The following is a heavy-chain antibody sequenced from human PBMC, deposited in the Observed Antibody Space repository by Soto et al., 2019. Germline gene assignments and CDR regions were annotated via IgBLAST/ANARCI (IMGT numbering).Heavy chain of an antibody. D-gene: IGHD3-10*01. Sequence: SETLSLTCTVSGGSISSGGYYWSWIRQFPGKGLEWIGYISSIGSTYYNPSLGSRLSMSVDTSKDQFSLRLTSVTAADTAVYYFVGDRGWGSFYSEGLWHWAQGSLVPGSA. J-gene: IGHJ4*02. V-gene: IGHV4-31*03. CDR1: GGSISSGGYY. CDR2: ISSIGST. CDR3: VGDRGWGSFYSEGLWH.